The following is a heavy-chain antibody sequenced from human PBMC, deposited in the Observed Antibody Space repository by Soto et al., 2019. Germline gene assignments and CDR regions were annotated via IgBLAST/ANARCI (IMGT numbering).Heavy chain of an antibody. CDR3: AKIMSTSRGFDF. V-gene: IGHV3-23*01. D-gene: IGHD1-26*01. Sequence: EVQLLESGGGLVQPGGSLRLSCAASGFTFSSSGMSWFRQAPGKGLEWVSAISGSGGSTYYADSVKGRVSISRDNSKNTLYLQMNSLRAEDTAVYYCAKIMSTSRGFDFWGQGTLVTVSS. J-gene: IGHJ4*02. CDR2: ISGSGGST. CDR1: GFTFSSSG.